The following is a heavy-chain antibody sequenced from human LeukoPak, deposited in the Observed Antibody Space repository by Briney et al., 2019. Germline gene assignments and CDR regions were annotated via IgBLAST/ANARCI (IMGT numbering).Heavy chain of an antibody. CDR3: ASGGSSAAGELFSFDY. CDR1: GGTFSTYS. D-gene: IGHD3-10*01. V-gene: IGHV1-69*13. CDR2: IIPIFGTA. Sequence: GASVKVSCKASGGTFSTYSISWVRQAPGQGLEWMGGIIPIFGTANYAQKFQGRVTITADESTSTAYMELSSLRSEDTAVYYCASGGSSAAGELFSFDYWGQGTLVTVSS. J-gene: IGHJ4*02.